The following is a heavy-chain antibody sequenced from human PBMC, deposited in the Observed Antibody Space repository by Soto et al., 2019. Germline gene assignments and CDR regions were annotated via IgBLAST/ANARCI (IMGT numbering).Heavy chain of an antibody. D-gene: IGHD6-13*01. V-gene: IGHV4-34*01. J-gene: IGHJ6*02. Sequence: SETLSLTCAVYGGSFSGYYWSWIRQPPGKGLEWIGEINHSGSTNYNPSLKSRVTISVDTSKNQFSLKLSSVTAADTAVYYCARGHGSSWYLYYYGTDVWGQGTTVTVSS. CDR2: INHSGST. CDR1: GGSFSGYY. CDR3: ARGHGSSWYLYYYGTDV.